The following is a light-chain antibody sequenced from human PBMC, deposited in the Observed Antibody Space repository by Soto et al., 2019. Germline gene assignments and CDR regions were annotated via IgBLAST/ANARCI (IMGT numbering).Light chain of an antibody. CDR1: QSIGSSY. CDR3: QQHGSSPRT. CDR2: EAS. Sequence: EIVLTQSPGTLSLSPGERATLSCRASQSIGSSYLVWYQQKPGQAPRLLIYEASTRATGIPDTFSGSGSGTDFTLTISRLETEDFAVYYCQQHGSSPRTFGQGTKVDIK. V-gene: IGKV3-20*01. J-gene: IGKJ1*01.